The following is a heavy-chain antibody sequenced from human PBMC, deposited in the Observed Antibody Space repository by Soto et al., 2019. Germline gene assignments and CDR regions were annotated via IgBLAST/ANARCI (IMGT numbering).Heavy chain of an antibody. CDR3: TTDLPSIKVYAIRDYYYGMDV. D-gene: IGHD2-8*01. V-gene: IGHV3-15*01. Sequence: ESGGGLVKPGGSLRLSCAASGFTFSNAWMSWVRQAPGKGLEWVGRIKSKTDGGTTDYAAPVKGRFTISRDDSKNTLYLQMNSLKTEDTAVYYCTTDLPSIKVYAIRDYYYGMDVWGQGTTVTVSS. CDR1: GFTFSNAW. CDR2: IKSKTDGGTT. J-gene: IGHJ6*02.